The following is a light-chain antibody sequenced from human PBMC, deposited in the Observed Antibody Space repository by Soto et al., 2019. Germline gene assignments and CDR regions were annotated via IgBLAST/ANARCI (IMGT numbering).Light chain of an antibody. CDR3: LQYNSNSYT. V-gene: IGKV1-5*03. Sequence: DIQMTQSPSTLSASVGDRVTITCRASQSISTWLAWYQQKPGEAPKLLIFEASSLESGVPSRFSGSGSGTAFTLTIDSLQPDDFATYYCLQYNSNSYTFGQGTKVEIK. CDR1: QSISTW. CDR2: EAS. J-gene: IGKJ2*01.